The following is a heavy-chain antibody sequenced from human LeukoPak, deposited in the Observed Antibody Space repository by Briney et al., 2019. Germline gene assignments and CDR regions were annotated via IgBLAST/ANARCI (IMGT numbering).Heavy chain of an antibody. J-gene: IGHJ4*02. CDR1: GYIFTSYW. D-gene: IGHD1-1*01. CDR3: ARRGAGKNFDY. CDR2: IYPGDSDT. Sequence: GESLQISSQGSGYIFTSYWIGWVRQMPGKGLEWMGIIYPGDSDTRYSPSFQGQVTISADKSISTAYLQWSSLKASDTAMYYCARRGAGKNFDYWGQGTLVTVSS. V-gene: IGHV5-51*01.